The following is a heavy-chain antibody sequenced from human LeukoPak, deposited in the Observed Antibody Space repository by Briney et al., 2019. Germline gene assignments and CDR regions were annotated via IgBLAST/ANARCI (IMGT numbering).Heavy chain of an antibody. CDR3: AAAEGGPNAFDI. D-gene: IGHD1-14*01. CDR2: IVVGSGNT. CDR1: GFTFTSSA. Sequence: SVKVSCKASGFTFTSSAMQWVRRARGQRHEWIGWIVVGSGNTNYAQKFQERVTITRDMSTSTAYMELSSLRSEDTAVYYCAAAEGGPNAFDIWGQGTLVTVSS. J-gene: IGHJ3*02. V-gene: IGHV1-58*02.